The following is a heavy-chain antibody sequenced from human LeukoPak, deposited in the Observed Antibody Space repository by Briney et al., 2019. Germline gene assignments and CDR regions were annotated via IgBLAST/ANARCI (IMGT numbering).Heavy chain of an antibody. Sequence: SETLSLTCTLSGGSISSSSYYWGWIRQPPEKGLEWIGGIYYSGSTYYNPSLKSRVTISVDTSKNQFSLKLSSVTAADTVVYYCARGGNWNLAYYFDYWGQGTLVTVSS. J-gene: IGHJ4*02. CDR3: ARGGNWNLAYYFDY. CDR1: GGSISSSSYY. V-gene: IGHV4-39*01. D-gene: IGHD1-20*01. CDR2: IYYSGST.